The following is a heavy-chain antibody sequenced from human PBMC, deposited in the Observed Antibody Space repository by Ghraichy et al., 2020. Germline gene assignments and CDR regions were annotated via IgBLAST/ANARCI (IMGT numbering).Heavy chain of an antibody. CDR2: TFHDGTT. CDR1: GDVIGAGGYS. CDR3: ARGAHDYAFDF. J-gene: IGHJ4*02. D-gene: IGHD4-17*01. V-gene: IGHV4-30-2*06. Sequence: SETLSLTCAVSGDVIGAGGYSWSCIRQSPGKGLEWVGYTFHDGTTRLNPSLKNRVTILVDKSKNQFSLNLSSLTAADTAVYYCARGAHDYAFDFWGQGAPVTVTS.